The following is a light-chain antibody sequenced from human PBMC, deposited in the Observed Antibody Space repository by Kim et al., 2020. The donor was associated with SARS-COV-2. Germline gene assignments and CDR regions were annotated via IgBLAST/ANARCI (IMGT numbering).Light chain of an antibody. Sequence: AGLTQPPSVSKGLRQTATLTCTGNTNNVGNQGATWLQQHQGHPPKLLFYRSNNRPSGISERFSASRSGNTASLTITGLQPEDEADYYCLAWDSSLSAGVFGGGTELTVL. CDR3: LAWDSSLSAGV. CDR2: RSN. CDR1: TNNVGNQG. J-gene: IGLJ3*02. V-gene: IGLV10-54*04.